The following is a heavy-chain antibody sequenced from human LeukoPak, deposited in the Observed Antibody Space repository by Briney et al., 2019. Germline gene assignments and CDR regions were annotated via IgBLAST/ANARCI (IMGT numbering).Heavy chain of an antibody. J-gene: IGHJ4*02. V-gene: IGHV3-74*01. Sequence: GGSLRLSCAASGFTSSSYWMHWVRQAPGKGLVWVSRINSDGSNTNYADSVKGRSTISRDNSKNTLYLQMNSLRTEDTAVYYCDYDFWSGYYTRLLDYWGQGTLVTVSS. CDR1: GFTSSSYW. D-gene: IGHD3-3*01. CDR3: DYDFWSGYYTRLLDY. CDR2: INSDGSNT.